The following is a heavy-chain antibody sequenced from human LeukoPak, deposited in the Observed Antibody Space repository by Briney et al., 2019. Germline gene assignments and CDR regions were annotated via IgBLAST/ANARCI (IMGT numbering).Heavy chain of an antibody. Sequence: GGSLGLSCAASGFTFSNDWMHWVRQAPGKGLVWVSRINTDGSTTTYADSVKGRFTISRDNAKNTLYLQMNSLRVEDTAVYYCARGRGGSYHYWGQGTLVTVSS. CDR1: GFTFSNDW. CDR2: INTDGSTT. CDR3: ARGRGGSYHY. J-gene: IGHJ4*02. V-gene: IGHV3-74*01. D-gene: IGHD1-26*01.